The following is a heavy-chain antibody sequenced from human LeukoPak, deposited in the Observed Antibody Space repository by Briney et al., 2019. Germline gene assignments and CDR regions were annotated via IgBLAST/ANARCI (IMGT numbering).Heavy chain of an antibody. D-gene: IGHD2-2*01. J-gene: IGHJ5*02. CDR3: ASGGYCGSTDCYPNWFDP. CDR1: GGSISSYH. Sequence: SETLSLTCTISGGSISSYHWSWIRQPPGKGLEWIGYMSYSGSTNYNPSLKSRVTISIDTSKNQFSLKLSSATAADTAVYYCASGGYCGSTDCYPNWFDPWGQGTLVTVSS. V-gene: IGHV4-59*01. CDR2: MSYSGST.